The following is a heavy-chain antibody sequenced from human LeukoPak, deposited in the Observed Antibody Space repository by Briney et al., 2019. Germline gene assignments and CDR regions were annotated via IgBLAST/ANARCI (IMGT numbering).Heavy chain of an antibody. D-gene: IGHD4-17*01. J-gene: IGHJ4*02. CDR1: GFTFSSYG. Sequence: QPGRSLRLSCAASGFTFSSYGMHWVRQAPGKGLEWEAVISYDGSNKYYADCVKGRFTITRDNSKNTLYLQMNSLRAEDTAVYYCAKDRYGDYFYWGQGTLVTVS. V-gene: IGHV3-30*18. CDR3: AKDRYGDYFY. CDR2: ISYDGSNK.